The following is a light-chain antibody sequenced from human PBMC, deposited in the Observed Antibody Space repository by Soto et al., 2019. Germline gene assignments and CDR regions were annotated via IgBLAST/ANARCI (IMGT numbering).Light chain of an antibody. CDR3: QQRNSWPLT. J-gene: IGKJ4*01. CDR2: GAS. V-gene: IGKV3D-20*02. Sequence: EIVLTQSPGTLSLSPGERATLSCRASQSVGNNFLAWYQQKPGQAPRLLIYGASSRATGIPDRFSGSGSGTDFTLTISSLEPEDFAVYYCQQRNSWPLTFGGGTKLEMK. CDR1: QSVGNNF.